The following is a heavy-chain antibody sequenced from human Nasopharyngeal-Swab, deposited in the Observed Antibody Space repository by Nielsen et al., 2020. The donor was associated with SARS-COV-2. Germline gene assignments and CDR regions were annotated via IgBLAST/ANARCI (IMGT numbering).Heavy chain of an antibody. Sequence: GGSLRLSCAASGFTFSSYGMHWVRQAQGKGLEWVAVISYDGSNKYYADSVKGRFTISRDNSKNTLYLQMNSLRAEDTAVYYCARDVSYYDSSGYWGGYYMDVWGKGTTVTVSS. D-gene: IGHD3-22*01. CDR2: ISYDGSNK. CDR3: ARDVSYYDSSGYWGGYYMDV. J-gene: IGHJ6*03. V-gene: IGHV3-30*19. CDR1: GFTFSSYG.